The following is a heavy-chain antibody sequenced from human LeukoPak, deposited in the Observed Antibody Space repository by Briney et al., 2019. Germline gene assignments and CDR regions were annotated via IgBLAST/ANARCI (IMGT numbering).Heavy chain of an antibody. CDR1: GLSIGNYA. J-gene: IGHJ3*01. D-gene: IGHD2-8*01. CDR2: ITVNGGTT. V-gene: IGHV3-23*01. Sequence: GGSLRLSCVGCGLSIGNYAMTWVRQAPGNGLEWVSSITVNGGTTKYADSVRGRFTVSRDNSRNTVFLQMDSLRAEDTAVYYCAKDPNGDYIGAFDGWGQGTMVTVSS. CDR3: AKDPNGDYIGAFDG.